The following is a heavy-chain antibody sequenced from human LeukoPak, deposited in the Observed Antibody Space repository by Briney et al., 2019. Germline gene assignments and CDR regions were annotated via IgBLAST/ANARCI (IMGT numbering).Heavy chain of an antibody. J-gene: IGHJ4*02. D-gene: IGHD2-2*01. V-gene: IGHV3-33*01. CDR2: IWYDGSKK. CDR1: GFTFSNYG. CDR3: ARDYCSTTTCLDY. Sequence: QPGGSLRLSCAASGFTFSNYGMHWVRQAPGKGLEWVALIWYDGSKKYYIDSVKGRFTISRDDSENTLSLQMNSLRAEDTAIYYCARDYCSTTTCLDYWGQGTLVTVSS.